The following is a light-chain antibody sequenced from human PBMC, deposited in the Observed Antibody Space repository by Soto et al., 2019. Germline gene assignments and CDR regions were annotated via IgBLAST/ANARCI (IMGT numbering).Light chain of an antibody. CDR1: QGIGSW. CDR2: AAS. J-gene: IGKJ4*01. V-gene: IGKV1D-12*01. Sequence: DIQMTQSPSSVSASVGDRVTITCRASQGIGSWLAWYQQKPAKAPKLLIYAASSLQSGVPSRFSGSGSGTDFTLPISSLQPEDFATYYCQQANSFPLTFGGGTKVEIK. CDR3: QQANSFPLT.